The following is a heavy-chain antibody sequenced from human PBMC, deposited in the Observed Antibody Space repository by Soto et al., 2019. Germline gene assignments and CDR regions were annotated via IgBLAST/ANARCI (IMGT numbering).Heavy chain of an antibody. Sequence: SETLSLTCTVSGYSISSGYYWGWIRQPPGKGLEWIGSIYHSGSTYFNPSLKSRVTISVDTSKNQFSLKLSSVTAADTAVYYCARGRGRMVRGVIIPRYYYYYGMDVWGQGTTVTVSS. D-gene: IGHD3-10*01. CDR3: ARGRGRMVRGVIIPRYYYYYGMDV. J-gene: IGHJ6*02. V-gene: IGHV4-38-2*02. CDR2: IYHSGST. CDR1: GYSISSGYY.